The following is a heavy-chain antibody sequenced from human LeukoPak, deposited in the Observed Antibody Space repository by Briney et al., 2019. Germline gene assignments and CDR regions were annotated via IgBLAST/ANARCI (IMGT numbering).Heavy chain of an antibody. D-gene: IGHD3-16*01. CDR1: GDTFTTSH. CDR2: INPSGGST. V-gene: IGHV1-46*01. Sequence: GASVKVSCKASGDTFTTSHMHWVRQAPGQGLEWMGKINPSGGSTTYAQQFQGRVSMTRDLSMSTVYMELSSLRSEDTAVYYCVRNLMQFIGLAYWGQGTLVTVSS. J-gene: IGHJ4*02. CDR3: VRNLMQFIGLAY.